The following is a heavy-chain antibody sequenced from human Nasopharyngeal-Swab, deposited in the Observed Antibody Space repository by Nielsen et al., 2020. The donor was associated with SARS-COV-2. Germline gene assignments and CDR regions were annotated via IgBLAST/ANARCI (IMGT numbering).Heavy chain of an antibody. Sequence: WIRQPPGKGLEWISYISGKSTYTSYADSAKGRFTISRDNSKNTLYLQMNSLRAEDTAVYYCAKRSIAVARDHFDYWGQGTLVTVSS. D-gene: IGHD6-19*01. J-gene: IGHJ4*02. V-gene: IGHV3-11*03. CDR2: ISGKSTYT. CDR3: AKRSIAVARDHFDY.